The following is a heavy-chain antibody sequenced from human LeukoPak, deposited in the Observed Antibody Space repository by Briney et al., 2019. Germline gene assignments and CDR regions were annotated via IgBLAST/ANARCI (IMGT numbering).Heavy chain of an antibody. Sequence: KASETLSLTCTVSGGSISSGSYYWSWIRQPAGKGLEWIGRIYTSGSTNYNPSLESRVTISVDTSKNQFSLKLSSVTAADTAVYYCARTDYPVYFDYWGQGTLVTVSS. J-gene: IGHJ4*02. V-gene: IGHV4-61*02. CDR3: ARTDYPVYFDY. CDR1: GGSISSGSYY. D-gene: IGHD4-11*01. CDR2: IYTSGST.